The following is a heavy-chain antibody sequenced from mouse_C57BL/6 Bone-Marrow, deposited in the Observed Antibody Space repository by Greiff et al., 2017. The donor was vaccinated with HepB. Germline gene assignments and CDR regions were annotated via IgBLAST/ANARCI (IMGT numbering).Heavy chain of an antibody. D-gene: IGHD4-1*02. J-gene: IGHJ2*01. V-gene: IGHV5-4*01. Sequence: EVKLMESGGGLVKPGGSLKLSCAASGFTFSSYAMSWVRQTPEKRLEWVATISDGGSYTYYPDNVKGRFTISRDNAKNNLYLQMSHLKSEDTAMYYCARDPPTGPYFDYWGQGTTLTVSS. CDR1: GFTFSSYA. CDR3: ARDPPTGPYFDY. CDR2: ISDGGSYT.